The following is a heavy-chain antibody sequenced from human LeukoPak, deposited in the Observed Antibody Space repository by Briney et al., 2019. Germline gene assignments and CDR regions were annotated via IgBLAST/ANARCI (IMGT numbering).Heavy chain of an antibody. D-gene: IGHD3-3*01. V-gene: IGHV3-21*01. CDR1: GFTFRTYS. CDR2: IVSKNNYI. Sequence: PGGSLRLSCAASGFTFRTYSMHWVRQAPGKGLEWVSSIVSKNNYIYYAASVKGRFTISRDNAKNSLYLQMNSLRVEDTALYYCARGGIGISSWFDPWGQGTLVTVSS. CDR3: ARGGIGISSWFDP. J-gene: IGHJ5*02.